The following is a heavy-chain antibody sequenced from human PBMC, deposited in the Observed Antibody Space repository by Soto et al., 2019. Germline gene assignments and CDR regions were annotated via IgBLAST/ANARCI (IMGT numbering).Heavy chain of an antibody. V-gene: IGHV3-23*01. D-gene: IGHD2-8*01. J-gene: IGHJ5*02. CDR2: ISGSGGHT. CDR3: AKIEMGWFAH. CDR1: GFSFFSHA. Sequence: GGSLRLSCTGSGFSFFSHAMSWVRQAPGKGLEWVSTISGSGGHTYYADSVKGRFVVSRDNDKNTVYLHMSSLTGEDTAVYFCAKIEMGWFAHWGQGTQVTVSS.